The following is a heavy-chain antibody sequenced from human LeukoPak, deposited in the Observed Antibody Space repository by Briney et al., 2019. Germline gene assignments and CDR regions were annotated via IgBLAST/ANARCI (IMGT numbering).Heavy chain of an antibody. J-gene: IGHJ6*03. CDR2: ISSSGSTI. D-gene: IGHD2-2*02. CDR1: GFTFSSYS. V-gene: IGHV3-48*04. Sequence: GGSPRLSCAASGFTFSSYSMNWVRQAPGKGLEWVSYISSSGSTIYYADSVKGRFTISRDNAKNSLYLQMNSLRVEDTAVYYCARDVVPATINQYYYYYMDVWGKGTTVTVSS. CDR3: ARDVVPATINQYYYYYMDV.